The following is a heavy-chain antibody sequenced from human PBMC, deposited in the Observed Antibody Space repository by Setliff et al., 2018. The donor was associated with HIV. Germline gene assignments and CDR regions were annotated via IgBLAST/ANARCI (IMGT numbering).Heavy chain of an antibody. V-gene: IGHV3-15*01. J-gene: IGHJ4*02. CDR3: TTIRSGATRGYSYGSLVRDY. CDR2: IKSKTDGGTT. Sequence: LRLSCAASGFTFSNGWMSWVRQAPGKGLEWVGRIKSKTDGGTTDYAAPVKGRFTISRDDSKNTLYLQMNSLKTEDTAVYYCTTIRSGATRGYSYGSLVRDYWGQGTLVTVS. CDR1: GFTFSNGW. D-gene: IGHD5-18*01.